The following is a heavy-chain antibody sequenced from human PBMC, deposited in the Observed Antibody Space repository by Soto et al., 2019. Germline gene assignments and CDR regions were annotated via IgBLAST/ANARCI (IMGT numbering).Heavy chain of an antibody. J-gene: IGHJ4*02. D-gene: IGHD2-15*01. CDR1: GGSISSSSYY. V-gene: IGHV4-39*01. CDR3: ARHTPAISISDH. CDR2: IYYSGST. Sequence: QLQLQESGPGLVKPSETLSLTCTVSGGSISSSSYYWGWIRQPPGKGLEWIGSIYYSGSTYYNPSLKSRVTISVDTSKHQFSLKLSSVTAAATAVYYCARHTPAISISDHWGQGTLGTVSS.